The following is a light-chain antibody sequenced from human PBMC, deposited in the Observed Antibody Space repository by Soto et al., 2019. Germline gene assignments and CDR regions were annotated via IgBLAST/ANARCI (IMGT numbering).Light chain of an antibody. CDR2: GAS. CDR1: QSVSSN. J-gene: IGKJ5*01. CDR3: QQYNTWPPIT. V-gene: IGKV3-15*01. Sequence: EIVMTQSPATLSVSPGERATLSCRASQSVSSNLAWYQQKPGQAPRLLIFGASTRATGIPARFSGSGSGTEFTLTFSSLQSEDFAVYYCQQYNTWPPITFGPGTRLDMK.